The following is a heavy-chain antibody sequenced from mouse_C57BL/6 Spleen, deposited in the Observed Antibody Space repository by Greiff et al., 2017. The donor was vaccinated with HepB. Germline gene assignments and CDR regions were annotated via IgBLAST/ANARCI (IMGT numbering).Heavy chain of an antibody. Sequence: QVQLQQSGAELMKPGASVKLSCKATGYTFTGYWIEWVKQRPGHGLEWIGEILPGSGSTNDNEKFKGKATFTADTSSNTAYMQLSSLTTEDSAIYYCARGGYYYGSSYVSLDYWGQGTTLTVSS. CDR3: ARGGYYYGSSYVSLDY. CDR1: GYTFTGYW. J-gene: IGHJ2*01. D-gene: IGHD1-1*01. CDR2: ILPGSGST. V-gene: IGHV1-9*01.